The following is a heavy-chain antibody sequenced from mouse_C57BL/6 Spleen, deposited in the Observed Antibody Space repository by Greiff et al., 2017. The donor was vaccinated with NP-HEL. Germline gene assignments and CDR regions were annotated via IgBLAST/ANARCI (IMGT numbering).Heavy chain of an antibody. D-gene: IGHD2-4*01. Sequence: QVQLQQSGAELVKPGASVKISCKASGYAFSSYWMNWVKQRPGKGLEWIGQIYPGDGDTNYNGKFKGKATLTADKSSSTAYMQLSSLTSEDSAVYFCARAIYYDYAYYFDYWGQGTTLTVSS. CDR3: ARAIYYDYAYYFDY. V-gene: IGHV1-80*01. CDR1: GYAFSSYW. J-gene: IGHJ2*01. CDR2: IYPGDGDT.